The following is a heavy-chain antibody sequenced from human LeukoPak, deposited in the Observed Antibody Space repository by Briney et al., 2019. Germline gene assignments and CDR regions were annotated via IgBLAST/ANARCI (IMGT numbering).Heavy chain of an antibody. Sequence: SETLSFTCTGSGVSISSSNSFWGSIRQPPGKGLWWIGSIYYSGNTYYNASLKSQVSISIDTSKNQLSLRLTSVTAADTAVYYCARQTGSGLFILPGGQGTLVTVSS. V-gene: IGHV4-39*01. CDR2: IYYSGNT. J-gene: IGHJ4*02. CDR1: GVSISSSNSF. D-gene: IGHD3/OR15-3a*01. CDR3: ARQTGSGLFILP.